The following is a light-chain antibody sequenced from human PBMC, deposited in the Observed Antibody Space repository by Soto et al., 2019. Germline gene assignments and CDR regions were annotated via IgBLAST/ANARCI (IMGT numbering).Light chain of an antibody. J-gene: IGLJ1*01. CDR2: EVS. CDR1: SSDVGGYTY. CDR3: CSYAGSSSYV. Sequence: QSVLTQPPSASGSPGQSVTISCTGTSSDVGGYTYVSWYQQHPGKVPKLMIYEVSKRPSGVPDRFSGSKSGNTASLTVSGLQAEDEADYYCCSYAGSSSYVFGTGTKLTVL. V-gene: IGLV2-8*01.